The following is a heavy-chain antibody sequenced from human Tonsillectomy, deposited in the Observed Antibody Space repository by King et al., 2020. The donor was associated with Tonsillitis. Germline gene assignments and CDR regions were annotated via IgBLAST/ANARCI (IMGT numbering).Heavy chain of an antibody. Sequence: VQLVESGGGLVKPGGSLRLSCVASGFTLSSYSMNWVRQAPGKGLEWVSSISSSSSYIDYADSVKGRLTISRDNAKNSLYLQMNSLRAEDTAVYYCARSEYSSSSYGMDVWGQGTTVTVSS. J-gene: IGHJ6*02. D-gene: IGHD6-6*01. CDR2: ISSSSSYI. CDR3: ARSEYSSSSYGMDV. CDR1: GFTLSSYS. V-gene: IGHV3-21*01.